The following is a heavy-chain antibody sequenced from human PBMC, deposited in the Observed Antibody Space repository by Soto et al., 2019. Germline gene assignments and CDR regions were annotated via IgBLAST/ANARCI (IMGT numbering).Heavy chain of an antibody. V-gene: IGHV3-72*01. D-gene: IGHD3-10*01. CDR2: TRNKANSYTT. J-gene: IGHJ4*02. CDR1: GFTFSDHY. CDR3: ASSSRYYYGSGSYSYFDY. Sequence: GGSLRLSCAASGFTFSDHYMDWVRQAPGKGLEWVGRTRNKANSYTTEYAASVKGRFTISRDDSKNSLYLQMNSLKTEDTAVYYCASSSRYYYGSGSYSYFDYWGQGTLVTVSS.